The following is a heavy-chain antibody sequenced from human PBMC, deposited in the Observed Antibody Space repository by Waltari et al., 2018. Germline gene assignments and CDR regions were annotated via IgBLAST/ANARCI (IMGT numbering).Heavy chain of an antibody. V-gene: IGHV3-23*04. D-gene: IGHD4-17*01. J-gene: IGHJ5*02. CDR2: ISGSGGST. CDR3: AGGDYAHWGWFDP. CDR1: GFTFSSYA. Sequence: EVQLVESGGGLVQPGGSLRLSCAASGFTFSSYAMSWVRQAPGKGLEWVSAISGSGGSTNYADSVKGRFTISRDNAKNTLYLQMNSLRAEDTAVYYCAGGDYAHWGWFDPWGQGTLVTVSS.